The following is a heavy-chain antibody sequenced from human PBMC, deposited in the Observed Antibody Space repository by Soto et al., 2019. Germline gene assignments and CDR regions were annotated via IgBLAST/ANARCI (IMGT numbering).Heavy chain of an antibody. J-gene: IGHJ5*02. V-gene: IGHV2-5*02. D-gene: IGHD3-22*01. CDR2: IYWDDDK. CDR1: GFSLSTSGVG. CDR3: AHSLIGYYYDSSGSNWFDP. Sequence: QITLKESGPTLVKPTQTLTLTCTFSGFSLSTSGVGVGWIRQPPGKALEWLALIYWDDDKRYSTSLKSRLTITKDTSKHQVVLTMTNMDPVDTATYYCAHSLIGYYYDSSGSNWFDPWGQGTLVTVSS.